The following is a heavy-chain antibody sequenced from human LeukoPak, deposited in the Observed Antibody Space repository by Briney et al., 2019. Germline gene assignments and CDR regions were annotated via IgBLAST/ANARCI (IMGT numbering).Heavy chain of an antibody. Sequence: PGGSLRLSCAASGFTFTNYWMSWVRQPPGKGLEWVANIRHDESEIYYVDSVKGRFTTSRDNAKDSLFLQMNSLRAEDTAVYYCARDPGRSGWDYWGQGALVTVSS. D-gene: IGHD6-19*01. V-gene: IGHV3-7*01. CDR2: IRHDESEI. CDR3: ARDPGRSGWDY. J-gene: IGHJ4*02. CDR1: GFTFTNYW.